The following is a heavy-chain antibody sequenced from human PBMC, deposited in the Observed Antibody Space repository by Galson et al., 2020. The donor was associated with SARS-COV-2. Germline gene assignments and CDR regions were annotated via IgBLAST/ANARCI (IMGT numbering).Heavy chain of an antibody. CDR3: ARIRYDILSAYSRYYYDYYYMDV. V-gene: IGHV2-26*01. D-gene: IGHD3-9*01. J-gene: IGHJ6*03. CDR1: GFSLSNDRMG. CDR2: IFSNDEK. Sequence: SGPTLVKPTETLTLTCTVSGFSLSNDRMGVSWIRQPPGKALEWLAHIFSNDEKSYNTSLKGRLTISKDTSKSQVVLTMTNMDPVDTATFYCARIRYDILSAYSRYYYDYYYMDVWGKGTTVTVSS.